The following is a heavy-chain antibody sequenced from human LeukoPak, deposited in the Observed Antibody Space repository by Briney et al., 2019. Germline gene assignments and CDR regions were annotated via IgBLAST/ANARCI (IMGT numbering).Heavy chain of an antibody. Sequence: PGGSLRLSCAASGFTLSSYAMSWVRQAPGKGLEWVSAISGSGGSTYYTDSVKGRFTISRDNSKNTLYLQMNSLRAEDTAVYYCATSENSDYRYDGSSRYFDFWGQGTQLTVSS. D-gene: IGHD3-16*02. CDR1: GFTLSSYA. V-gene: IGHV3-23*01. CDR3: ATSENSDYRYDGSSRYFDF. J-gene: IGHJ4*02. CDR2: ISGSGGST.